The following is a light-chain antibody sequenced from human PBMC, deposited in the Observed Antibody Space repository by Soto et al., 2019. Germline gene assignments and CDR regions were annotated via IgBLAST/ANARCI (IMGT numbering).Light chain of an antibody. Sequence: DIQMTQSPSSLSASVGDRVTVTCRAGQTISSWLAWYQQKPGKAPKLLIYKASTLKSGVPSRFSGSGSGTEFTLTISSLQPDDFATYYCKQSYSTPLTFGGGTKVDIK. J-gene: IGKJ4*01. V-gene: IGKV1-5*03. CDR3: KQSYSTPLT. CDR2: KAS. CDR1: QTISSW.